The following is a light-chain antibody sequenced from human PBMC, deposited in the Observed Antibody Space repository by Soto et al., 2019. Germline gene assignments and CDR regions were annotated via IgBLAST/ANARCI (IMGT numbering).Light chain of an antibody. CDR3: QTWGTGIHVV. CDR1: SGHSSYA. CDR2: LDSDGSH. J-gene: IGLJ2*01. V-gene: IGLV4-69*01. Sequence: QSVLTQSPSASASLGASGKLTGTLSSGHSSYAIAWHQQQPEKGPRYLMKLDSDGSHTKGDAIPDRFSGSSSGAERYLTISSLQSEDEADYYCQTWGTGIHVVFGGGTKLTVL.